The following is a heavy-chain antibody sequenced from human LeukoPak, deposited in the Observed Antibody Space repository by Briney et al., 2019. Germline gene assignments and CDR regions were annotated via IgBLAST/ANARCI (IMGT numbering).Heavy chain of an antibody. CDR2: IYSGGST. D-gene: IGHD1-26*01. CDR3: ARSTASGSYALDY. Sequence: PGGSLRLSCAASGFTVSSNYMSWVRQAPGKGLEWVSVIYSGGSTYYADSVKGRFTISRDNSKNTLYLQMNSLRAEDTAVHYCARSTASGSYALDYWGQGTLVTVSS. J-gene: IGHJ4*02. CDR1: GFTVSSNY. V-gene: IGHV3-66*01.